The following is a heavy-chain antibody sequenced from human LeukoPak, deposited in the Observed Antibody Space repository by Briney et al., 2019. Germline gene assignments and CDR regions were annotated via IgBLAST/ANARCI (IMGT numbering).Heavy chain of an antibody. Sequence: GGSLRLSCTVSVFTVSRNSMSGVPEAPEKGLEWVSYIYNSGNTNYSESVKGRFTISIDNSKNTLYLQMNSLRAEDTAVYYCERRAGAYSHTYDYWGQGTLVTVSS. J-gene: IGHJ4*02. CDR3: ERRAGAYSHTYDY. CDR2: IYNSGNT. D-gene: IGHD4/OR15-4a*01. V-gene: IGHV3-53*01. CDR1: VFTVSRNS.